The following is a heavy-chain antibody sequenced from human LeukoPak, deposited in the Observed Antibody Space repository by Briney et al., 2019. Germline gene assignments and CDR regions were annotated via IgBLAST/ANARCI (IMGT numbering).Heavy chain of an antibody. V-gene: IGHV3-21*01. CDR3: AKVFTGTGPTGGRTYYYYYYMDV. Sequence: NPGGSLRLSCAASGFTFSSYTMNWVRQAPGKGLEWVSSISTSSSYIYYADSVKGRFTISRDNAKNTLYLQMNSLRAEDTAVYYCAKVFTGTGPTGGRTYYYYYYMDVWGKGTTVTISS. D-gene: IGHD4-17*01. J-gene: IGHJ6*03. CDR1: GFTFSSYT. CDR2: ISTSSSYI.